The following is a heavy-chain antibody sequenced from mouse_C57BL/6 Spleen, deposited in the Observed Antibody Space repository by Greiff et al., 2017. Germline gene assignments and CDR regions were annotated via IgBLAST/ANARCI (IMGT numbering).Heavy chain of an antibody. CDR3: ARYYGSLDYYAMAY. J-gene: IGHJ4*01. V-gene: IGHV1-72*01. CDR2: IDPNSGGT. D-gene: IGHD1-1*01. Sequence: QVQLQQPGAELVKPGASVKLSCKASGYTFTSYWMHWVKQRPGRGLEWIGRIDPNSGGTKYNEKFKSKATLTVDKPSSTAYMQLSSLTSEDSAVYDCARYYGSLDYYAMAYWGQGTSVTVSA. CDR1: GYTFTSYW.